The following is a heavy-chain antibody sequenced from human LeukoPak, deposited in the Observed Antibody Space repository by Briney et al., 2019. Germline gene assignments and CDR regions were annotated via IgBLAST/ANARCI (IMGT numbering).Heavy chain of an antibody. CDR3: ARKNDFEI. CDR2: IYYSGRT. D-gene: IGHD2/OR15-2a*01. Sequence: KPSETLSLTCSVPGGSISSDHWNGIRQTPGKGLEWIGCIYYSGRTYYDPSLKSRVTISVDMSKSQFSLRLTSVTAAVTAVYYCARKNDFEIWGQGTLVTVSS. J-gene: IGHJ3*02. V-gene: IGHV4-59*01. CDR1: GGSISSDH.